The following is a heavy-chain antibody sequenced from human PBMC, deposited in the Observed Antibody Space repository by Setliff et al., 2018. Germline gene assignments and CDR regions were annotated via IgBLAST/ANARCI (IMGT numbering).Heavy chain of an antibody. J-gene: IGHJ4*02. CDR3: ARDADHYDTDENPIFDH. CDR2: IKSYNGDT. V-gene: IGHV1-18*01. D-gene: IGHD3-9*01. CDR1: GYTFTNYG. Sequence: GASVKVSCKASGYTFTNYGISWVRQAPGQGLEWMGYIKSYNGDTYFARNLQGRLSMTTDASSSTAYMELTSLRSDDTAMYYCARDADHYDTDENPIFDHWGQGTLVTVSS.